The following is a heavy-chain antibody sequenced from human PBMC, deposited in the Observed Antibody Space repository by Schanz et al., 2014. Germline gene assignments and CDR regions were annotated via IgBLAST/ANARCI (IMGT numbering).Heavy chain of an antibody. V-gene: IGHV3-11*05. CDR2: ISDSGTYT. J-gene: IGHJ4*02. CDR1: GFVFGDYY. CDR3: AASSGWHPSTDY. D-gene: IGHD6-19*01. Sequence: QVQVVQSGGGLVKPGGSLRLSCAASGFVFGDYYMTWIRQAPGKGLEWLSYISDSGTYTNYADSVKGRFTISRDNAKSSLYLQRNSLRVEDTAVYYCAASSGWHPSTDYWGQGTLVTVSS.